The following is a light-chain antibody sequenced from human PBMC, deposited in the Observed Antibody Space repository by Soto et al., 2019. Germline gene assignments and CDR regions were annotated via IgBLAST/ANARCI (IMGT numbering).Light chain of an antibody. V-gene: IGLV2-11*01. CDR1: SSDVGNYKY. Sequence: QSALTQPASVSGSPGQSITISCTGTSSDVGNYKYVSWYQQHPGKAPKLMIYEVSNRPSGVPDRFSGSKSGNTASLTISGLQADDEADYYCCSYAGTYTFVFGGGTKLTVL. CDR3: CSYAGTYTFV. J-gene: IGLJ3*02. CDR2: EVS.